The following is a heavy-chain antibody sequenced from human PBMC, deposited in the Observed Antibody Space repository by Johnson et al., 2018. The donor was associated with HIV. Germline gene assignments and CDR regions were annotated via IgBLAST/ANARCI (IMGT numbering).Heavy chain of an antibody. V-gene: IGHV3-15*01. CDR2: IKSKTDGGTT. CDR3: TTDSPIRSFDI. CDR1: GFTFSNAW. J-gene: IGHJ3*02. D-gene: IGHD3-3*02. Sequence: VQLVESGGGLVKPGGSLRLSCAASGFTFSNAWMSWVRQAPGKGLEWVGRIKSKTDGGTTAYAAPVKGRFTISRDDSKNTLYLQMNSLKTEDTAVYYCTTDSPIRSFDIWGQGTMVTVSS.